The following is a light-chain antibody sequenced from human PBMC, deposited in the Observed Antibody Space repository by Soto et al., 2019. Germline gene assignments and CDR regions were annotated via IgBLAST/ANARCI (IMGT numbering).Light chain of an antibody. Sequence: QSVLTQPASVSGSPGQSITISCTGTSSDVGGYIYVSWYQQHPGKAPKLMIYDVTSRPSGVSYRFSGSKSGNTASLTISGLQAEDEADYYCSSYTTSSYYVFGTGPKFTVL. J-gene: IGLJ1*01. CDR1: SSDVGGYIY. CDR3: SSYTTSSYYV. V-gene: IGLV2-14*01. CDR2: DVT.